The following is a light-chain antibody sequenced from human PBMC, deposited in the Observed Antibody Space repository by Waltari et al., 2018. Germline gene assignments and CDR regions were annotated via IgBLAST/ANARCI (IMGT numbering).Light chain of an antibody. CDR3: QSADSTGTHRF. CDR2: KDS. V-gene: IGLV3-25*03. J-gene: IGLJ2*01. Sequence: SSELTQPLSVSVSPGQTARITCSGDALPNQYASWYQKKPGQAPLLVIFKDSERPSWIPERFSGSSSGTVVALTISGVQAEDEADYFCQSADSTGTHRFFGGGTKLTVL. CDR1: ALPNQY.